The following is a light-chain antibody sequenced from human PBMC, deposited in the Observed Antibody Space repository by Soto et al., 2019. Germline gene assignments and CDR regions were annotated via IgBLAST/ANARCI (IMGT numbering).Light chain of an antibody. CDR1: KLGDKY. V-gene: IGLV3-1*01. CDR3: QAWDSSTSVV. J-gene: IGLJ2*01. Sequence: SYELTQPPSVSVSPGQTASITCSGDKLGDKYACWYQDSKRPSGIPERFSGSNSGNTATLTISGTQAMDEADYYCQAWDSSTSVVFGGGTKVTVL. CDR2: DS.